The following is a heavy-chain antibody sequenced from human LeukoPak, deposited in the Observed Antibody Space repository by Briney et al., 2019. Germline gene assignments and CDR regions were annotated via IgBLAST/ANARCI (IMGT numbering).Heavy chain of an antibody. J-gene: IGHJ4*02. CDR1: GGSFSGYY. Sequence: SEALSLTCAVYGGSFSGYYWSWIRQPPGKGLEWIGEINHSGSTNYNPSLKSRVTISVDTSKNQFSLKLSSVTAADTAVYYCARHPRSDSSGWSINFDYWGQGTLVTVSS. CDR2: INHSGST. D-gene: IGHD6-19*01. CDR3: ARHPRSDSSGWSINFDY. V-gene: IGHV4-34*01.